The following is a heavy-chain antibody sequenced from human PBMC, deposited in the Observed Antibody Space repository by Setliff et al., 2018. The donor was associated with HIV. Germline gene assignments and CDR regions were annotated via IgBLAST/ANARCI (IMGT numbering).Heavy chain of an antibody. CDR3: ARGKGVGGVIITGGLDV. D-gene: IGHD3-10*01. CDR1: ATFTNVD. Sequence: ASVKVSCKASATFTNVDIHWLRRATGQGLEWTGWMNPNSGVSGYGQKFQGRVTMTRDTSISTAYMELGSLTSEDTAVYYCARGKGVGGVIITGGLDVWGKGTTVTVSS. V-gene: IGHV1-8*01. J-gene: IGHJ6*04. CDR2: MNPNSGVS.